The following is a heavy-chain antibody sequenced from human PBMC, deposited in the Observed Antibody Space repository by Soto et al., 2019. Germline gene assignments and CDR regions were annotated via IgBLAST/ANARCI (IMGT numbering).Heavy chain of an antibody. D-gene: IGHD1-26*01. CDR3: TKDPSDMFSGKYCWWFDP. V-gene: IGHV1-46*03. Sequence: QVQLVQSGAEVKRPGASVKVSCQTSGYTFTRSYIHWVRQAPGQGLEWMGILNPNGGSTIYAQKFQGRVTMTRDTSTSTGYMELSSLRSEDTAVYYCTKDPSDMFSGKYCWWFDPWGKGTLVTVSS. J-gene: IGHJ5*02. CDR2: LNPNGGST. CDR1: GYTFTRSY.